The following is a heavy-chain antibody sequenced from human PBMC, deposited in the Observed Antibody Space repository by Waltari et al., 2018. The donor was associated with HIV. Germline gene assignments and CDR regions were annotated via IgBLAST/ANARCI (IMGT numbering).Heavy chain of an antibody. CDR2: IYTGGST. Sequence: EVQLVESGGGLVQPGGSLRLSCAASGFTVSSNYMSWVRQAPGKGLEWVSSIYTGGSTYYAHSVKGRFTISRDNAKNTLHLQMNSLRAEDTAVYYCASPDTTMVHGHYYFYHMDVWGQGTTVTVSS. J-gene: IGHJ6*02. CDR3: ASPDTTMVHGHYYFYHMDV. V-gene: IGHV3-66*01. D-gene: IGHD5-18*01. CDR1: GFTVSSNY.